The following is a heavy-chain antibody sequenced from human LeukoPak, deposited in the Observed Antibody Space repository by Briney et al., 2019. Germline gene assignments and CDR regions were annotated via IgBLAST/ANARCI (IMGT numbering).Heavy chain of an antibody. D-gene: IGHD1-14*01. V-gene: IGHV4-4*02. Sequence: PSETLSLSCAVSGYSISSSYWWGWVRQPPGKGLEWIGEISHRGNTNYNPSLKSGVTTSVDTSKNQFSLKLSSVTAADTAVYYCARQGTQRTAWFDPWGQGTLVTVSS. CDR3: ARQGTQRTAWFDP. CDR1: GYSISSSYW. CDR2: ISHRGNT. J-gene: IGHJ5*02.